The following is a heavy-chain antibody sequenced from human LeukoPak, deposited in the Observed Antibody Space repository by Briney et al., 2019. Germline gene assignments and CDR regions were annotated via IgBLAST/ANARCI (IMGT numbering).Heavy chain of an antibody. V-gene: IGHV3-48*01. D-gene: IGHD6-19*01. Sequence: GGSLRLSCAASGFTFSSYDMNWLRQAPGKGLEWLSYIDSSISTIYYADSVKGRFTISRDNAKNSLYLQMNSLRAEDTAVYYCARDRNRYLFIAVAGLDAFDIWGQGTMVTVSS. J-gene: IGHJ3*02. CDR2: IDSSISTI. CDR1: GFTFSSYD. CDR3: ARDRNRYLFIAVAGLDAFDI.